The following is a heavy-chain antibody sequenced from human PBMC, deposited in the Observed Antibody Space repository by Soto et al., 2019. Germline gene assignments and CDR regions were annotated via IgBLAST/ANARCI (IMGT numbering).Heavy chain of an antibody. Sequence: QVQLQQSGPGLVKPSQTLSLTCAIYGDSVSSISTAWNWVRQSPSRGLEWLGRTYYRSKWYNDYAVSVKSRITINPDTSKNQFSLQLNSVTPEDTAVYYCARGWEAYSSSLDYWGQGTLVTVSS. D-gene: IGHD6-13*01. V-gene: IGHV6-1*01. J-gene: IGHJ4*02. CDR3: ARGWEAYSSSLDY. CDR2: TYYRSKWYN. CDR1: GDSVSSISTA.